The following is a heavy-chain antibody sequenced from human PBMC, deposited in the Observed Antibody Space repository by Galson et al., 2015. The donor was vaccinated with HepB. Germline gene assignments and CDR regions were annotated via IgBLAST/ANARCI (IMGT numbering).Heavy chain of an antibody. J-gene: IGHJ6*02. Sequence: SLRLSCAPSGLTFVSYSMNWVRQAPGKGPEWVAYISSGGTKYYADSARGRFTISRDNVKKSMYLHMSSLRVEDTAVYYCARNPASYDYYNMDVWGQGTTVTVS. CDR2: ISSGGTK. D-gene: IGHD3-3*01. CDR3: ARNPASYDYYNMDV. V-gene: IGHV3-48*01. CDR1: GLTFVSYS.